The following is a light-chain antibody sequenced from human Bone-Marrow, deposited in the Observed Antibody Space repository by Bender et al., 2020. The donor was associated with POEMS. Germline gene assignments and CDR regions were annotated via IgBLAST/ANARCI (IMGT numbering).Light chain of an antibody. Sequence: QSVLTQPPSVSGAPGQTVTISCTGTSSNMGAGYGVNWYQQLPGTAPKLLIYNNENRPSGVPARISGSKSGASASLAITGLQAEEEADYYCQSYDISLSGWVFGGGTKLTAL. CDR1: SSNMGAGYG. J-gene: IGLJ3*02. V-gene: IGLV1-40*01. CDR2: NNE. CDR3: QSYDISLSGWV.